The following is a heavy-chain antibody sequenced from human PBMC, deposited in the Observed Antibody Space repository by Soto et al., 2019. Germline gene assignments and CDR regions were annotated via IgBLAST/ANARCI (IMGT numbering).Heavy chain of an antibody. Sequence: SGPTLVNPTQTLTLTCTFSGFSLNTYGVGVAWVRQPPGKALEWLALIYWDDDKRFSPSLETRLTITKDTSKNHVVLTMTNMDPVDTGTYYCAHGPGFSMSLDYWGQGALVTVSS. CDR3: AHGPGFSMSLDY. J-gene: IGHJ4*02. D-gene: IGHD3-22*01. CDR1: GFSLNTYGVG. CDR2: IYWDDDK. V-gene: IGHV2-5*02.